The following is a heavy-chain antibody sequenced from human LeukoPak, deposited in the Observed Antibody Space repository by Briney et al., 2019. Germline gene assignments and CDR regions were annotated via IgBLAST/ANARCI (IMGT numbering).Heavy chain of an antibody. CDR2: IYFSGST. D-gene: IGHD7-27*01. Sequence: PLSLTCTVSGDSITSGAYYWTWIRQHPGKGLEWIGHIYFSGSTSYNPSLKSRLIISVDLPKKQFSLKLSSVTAADTAVYFCARAQTDWGSGYFDFWGQGTLVTVSS. CDR1: GDSITSGAYY. J-gene: IGHJ4*02. CDR3: ARAQTDWGSGYFDF. V-gene: IGHV4-31*03.